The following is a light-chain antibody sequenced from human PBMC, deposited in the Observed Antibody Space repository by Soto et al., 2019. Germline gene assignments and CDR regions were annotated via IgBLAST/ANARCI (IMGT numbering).Light chain of an antibody. CDR2: DAS. CDR3: QQRSNWPRT. J-gene: IGKJ4*01. Sequence: EIVLTQSPATLSLSPGERATLSCRASQSVGSYLAWYRQKPGQAPRLLIYDASNRATGIPARFSGSGSETDFTLTISSQEPEDFAVYYCQQRSNWPRTFGGGTKVEIK. CDR1: QSVGSY. V-gene: IGKV3-11*01.